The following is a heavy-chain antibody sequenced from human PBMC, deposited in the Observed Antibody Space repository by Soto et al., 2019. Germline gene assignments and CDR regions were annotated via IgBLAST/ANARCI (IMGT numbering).Heavy chain of an antibody. CDR2: IYWSDDK. CDR3: ARTEGGGYCSGGSCYGVDY. Sequence: QITLKESGPTLVKTKQTLTLTCTFSGFSLSTSGVGVGWIRQPPGKAPEWLALIYWSDDKRYSPSLKSRLTITKDTSKSQVVLTTTNMDPVDTATYFCARTEGGGYCSGGSCYGVDYWGQGTLVTVSS. J-gene: IGHJ4*02. V-gene: IGHV2-5*01. CDR1: GFSLSTSGVG. D-gene: IGHD2-15*01.